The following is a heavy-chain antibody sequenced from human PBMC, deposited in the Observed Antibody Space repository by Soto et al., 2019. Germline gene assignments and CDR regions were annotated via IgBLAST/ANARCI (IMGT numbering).Heavy chain of an antibody. CDR1: WYTLPSYY. CDR2: INPSGGST. CDR3: AREGRDGYNSPLFY. D-gene: IGHD5-12*01. V-gene: IGHV1-46*01. Sequence: ASVKGSCKASWYTLPSYYMHWVRQAPGQGLEWMGIINPSGGSTSYAQKFQGRVTMTRDTSTSTVYMELSSLRSEDTAVYYCAREGRDGYNSPLFYWGQGTLVTVSS. J-gene: IGHJ4*02.